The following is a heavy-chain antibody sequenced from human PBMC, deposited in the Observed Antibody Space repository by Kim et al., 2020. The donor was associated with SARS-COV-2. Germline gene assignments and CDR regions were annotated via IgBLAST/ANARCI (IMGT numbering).Heavy chain of an antibody. CDR1: GVSITSSRYY. J-gene: IGHJ4*02. D-gene: IGHD3-16*02. V-gene: IGHV4-39*01. Sequence: SETLSLTCTVSGVSITSSRYYWGWIRQPPGKGLEWIGHIYYSGSTYYNPSLKSRVTISVDTSKNQFSLNLSSVTAADTAVYYCAIFIAAKSGFDYWGQGTLVTVSS. CDR3: AIFIAAKSGFDY. CDR2: IYYSGST.